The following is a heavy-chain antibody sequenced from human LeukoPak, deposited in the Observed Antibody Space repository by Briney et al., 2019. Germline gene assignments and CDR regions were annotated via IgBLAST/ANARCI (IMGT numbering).Heavy chain of an antibody. J-gene: IGHJ4*02. CDR1: GFTFSSYA. Sequence: GGSLRLSCAASGFTFSSYAMSWVRQAPGEGLEWVSAISGSGGSTYYADSVKGRFTISRDNSKNTLYLQMNSLRAEDTAVYYCANSEDYYDSSGFVFYWGQGTLVTVSS. D-gene: IGHD3-22*01. CDR2: ISGSGGST. CDR3: ANSEDYYDSSGFVFY. V-gene: IGHV3-23*01.